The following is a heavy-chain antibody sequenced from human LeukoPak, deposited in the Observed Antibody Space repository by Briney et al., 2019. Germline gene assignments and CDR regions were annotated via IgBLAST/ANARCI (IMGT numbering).Heavy chain of an antibody. V-gene: IGHV1-69*04. CDR3: ARDSSGYYYGHDAFDI. Sequence: SVKVSCKASGGTFSSYAISWVRQAPGQGLEWMGRIIPILGIANYAQKFQGRVTITADKSTSTAYMELSSLRSEDTAVYYCARDSSGYYYGHDAFDIGGQGTMVTVSS. J-gene: IGHJ3*02. D-gene: IGHD3-22*01. CDR2: IIPILGIA. CDR1: GGTFSSYA.